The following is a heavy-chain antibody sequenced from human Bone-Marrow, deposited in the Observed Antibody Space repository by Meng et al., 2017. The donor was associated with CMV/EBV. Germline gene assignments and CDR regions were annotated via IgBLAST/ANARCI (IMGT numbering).Heavy chain of an antibody. CDR3: EHSAVTFPLDY. J-gene: IGHJ4*02. Sequence: QIPRKVPGPTLGKPTQTLTLTCTFAGFSLGTSGVGVGWIRPPPGKALEWFALIYWDDDKRYSQSLKSRLTITKDTSNNQVVLTMTNMDPVDTATYYCEHSAVTFPLDYWGQGTLVTVSS. CDR2: IYWDDDK. D-gene: IGHD4-17*01. V-gene: IGHV2-5*02. CDR1: GFSLGTSGVG.